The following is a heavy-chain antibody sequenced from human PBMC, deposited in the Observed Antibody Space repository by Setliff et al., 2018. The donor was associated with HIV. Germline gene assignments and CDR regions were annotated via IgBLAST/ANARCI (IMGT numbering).Heavy chain of an antibody. D-gene: IGHD3-22*01. CDR1: GYTLTELS. Sequence: ASVKVSCKVSGYTLTELSIHWVRQAPGKGLEWMGGFDPEDGEIIYAQKFQGTFTMTEDTSTDTVYMELSGLKSEDTAVYYCATDLSSGYFYFTLHFWGQGTLVTVSS. CDR2: FDPEDGEI. J-gene: IGHJ1*01. V-gene: IGHV1-24*01. CDR3: ATDLSSGYFYFTLHF.